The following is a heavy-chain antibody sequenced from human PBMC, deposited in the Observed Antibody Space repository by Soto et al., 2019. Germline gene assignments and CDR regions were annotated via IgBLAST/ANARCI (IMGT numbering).Heavy chain of an antibody. CDR3: ARGPVVTPFVDY. CDR1: AGSISNYY. V-gene: IGHV4-59*01. J-gene: IGHJ4*02. D-gene: IGHD2-21*02. CDR2: IYYSGST. Sequence: TLSLTCTVSAGSISNYYWSWIRQPPGKGLEWIGHIYYSGSTNYNPSLKSRVTISVDASKNQFSLKLSPVTAADTAIYYCARGPVVTPFVDYWGQGTLVTVSS.